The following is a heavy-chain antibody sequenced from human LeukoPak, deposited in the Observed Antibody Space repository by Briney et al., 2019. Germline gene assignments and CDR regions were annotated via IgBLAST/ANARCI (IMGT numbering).Heavy chain of an antibody. CDR2: MSGRGGST. J-gene: IGHJ5*02. Sequence: GGSLSLSCALSGLTFSIYSISWVRHPPGGGLEWVSAMSGRGGSTFYGDCVEGRLTIPRDNSENTLYMKMNSLRAEDTAVYYCATDPPSGPRIGWFDPWGQGTLVTVSS. CDR3: ATDPPSGPRIGWFDP. CDR1: GLTFSIYS. V-gene: IGHV3-23*01. D-gene: IGHD5-12*01.